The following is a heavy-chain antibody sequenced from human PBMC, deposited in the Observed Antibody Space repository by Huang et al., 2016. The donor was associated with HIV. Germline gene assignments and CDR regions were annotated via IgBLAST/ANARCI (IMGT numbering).Heavy chain of an antibody. CDR3: ARLPGSITMIRGVITDPY. V-gene: IGHV4-39*01. Sequence: QLQLQESGPGLVKPSETLSLTCTVSGGSIRSDNYYWGGSRQPPGKGLEWIGSIYYSGGTYSNPSLKRRVTITGDTSKNQVSRKMRSVTAADTAVYYCARLPGSITMIRGVITDPYWGQGTLVTVSS. D-gene: IGHD3-10*01. J-gene: IGHJ4*02. CDR2: IYYSGGT. CDR1: GGSIRSDNYY.